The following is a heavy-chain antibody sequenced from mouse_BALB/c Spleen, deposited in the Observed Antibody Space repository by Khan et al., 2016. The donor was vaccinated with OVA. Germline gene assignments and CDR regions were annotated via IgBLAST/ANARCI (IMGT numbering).Heavy chain of an antibody. CDR2: IWGDGST. V-gene: IGHV2-6-7*01. CDR1: GFSLTGYG. Sequence: QVQLKESGPGLVAPSQSLSITCTVSGFSLTGYGVNWVRQTPGKGLEWLGMIWGDGSTDYNSGIKSRLSITKDNSKSQVFLKMNSLQTDDTARYYCASAYYANYREAMDYWGQGNSVTVSS. J-gene: IGHJ4*01. D-gene: IGHD2-10*01. CDR3: ASAYYANYREAMDY.